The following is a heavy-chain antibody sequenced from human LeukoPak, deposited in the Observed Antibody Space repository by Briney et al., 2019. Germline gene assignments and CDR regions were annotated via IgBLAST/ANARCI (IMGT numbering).Heavy chain of an antibody. Sequence: PGGSLRLSCAASGFTFSSYGMHWVRQAPGKGLEWVAFIRYDGSNKYYTDSVKGRFTISRDNSKNTLYLQMNSLRAEDAAVYYCAKGRGWEASYYYYYMDVWGKRTTVTISS. V-gene: IGHV3-30*02. CDR1: GFTFSSYG. CDR2: IRYDGSNK. J-gene: IGHJ6*03. CDR3: AKGRGWEASYYYYYMDV. D-gene: IGHD1-26*01.